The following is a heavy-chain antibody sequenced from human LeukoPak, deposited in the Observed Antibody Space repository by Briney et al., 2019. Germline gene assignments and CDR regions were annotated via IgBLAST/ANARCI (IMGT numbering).Heavy chain of an antibody. J-gene: IGHJ3*02. CDR3: AKDYKACSTTSCYWGDAIDI. CDR2: ISWNSGSI. V-gene: IGHV3-9*01. CDR1: GFIFDDYV. Sequence: GRSLRLSCAASGFIFDDYVMHWVRQAPGKGLEWVSGISWNSGSIGYADSVKGRFTISRDNAKNSLYLQMNSLRAEDTALYYCAKDYKACSTTSCYWGDAIDIWGQGTMVTVSS. D-gene: IGHD2-2*01.